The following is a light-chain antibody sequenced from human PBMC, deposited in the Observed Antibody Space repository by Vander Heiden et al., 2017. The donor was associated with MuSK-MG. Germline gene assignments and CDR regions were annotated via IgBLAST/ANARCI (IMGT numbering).Light chain of an antibody. Sequence: QSALTQPASVSRSPGQSITISCTGTSSAVSAYHYVPRYQQPPRNAPKRGMYEVNSRPSGVSDRVSGAKSAKAALLTISGLQAEDEADYYCSSYTGSTYVFGTGTKVTVL. CDR2: EVN. V-gene: IGLV2-14*01. J-gene: IGLJ1*01. CDR3: SSYTGSTYV. CDR1: SSAVSAYHY.